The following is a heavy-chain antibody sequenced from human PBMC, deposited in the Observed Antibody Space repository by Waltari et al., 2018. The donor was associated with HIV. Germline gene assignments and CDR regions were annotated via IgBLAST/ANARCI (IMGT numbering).Heavy chain of an antibody. J-gene: IGHJ3*01. CDR1: GYAFLGNA. V-gene: IGHV7-4-1*02. Sequence: QVQLVQSGSELKKPGASVTVSCRPSGYAFLGNAVNWVRQAPGQGLEWMGWINTKAGNPTYDQGVTGRFVFALDTSVTTTYLQISGLEADDTDVYDGARDNGRGRAFDYWGQGTMVTVSS. CDR3: ARDNGRGRAFDY. CDR2: INTKAGNP. D-gene: IGHD1-26*01.